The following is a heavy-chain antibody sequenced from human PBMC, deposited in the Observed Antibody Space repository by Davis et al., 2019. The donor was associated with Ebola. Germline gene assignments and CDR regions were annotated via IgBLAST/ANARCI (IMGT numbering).Heavy chain of an antibody. V-gene: IGHV3-48*01. CDR3: ARVPTVDWYFDL. D-gene: IGHD4-23*01. Sequence: GGSLRLSCAASGFTFSRYSMHWVRQAPGKGLEWISYISSSSSTIYYADSVKGRFTISRDNSKNTLYLQMNSLRAEDTAVYYCARVPTVDWYFDLWGRGTLVTVSS. CDR1: GFTFSRYS. J-gene: IGHJ2*01. CDR2: ISSSSSTI.